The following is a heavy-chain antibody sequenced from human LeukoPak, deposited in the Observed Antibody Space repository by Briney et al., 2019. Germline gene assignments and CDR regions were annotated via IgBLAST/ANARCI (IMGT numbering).Heavy chain of an antibody. V-gene: IGHV3-74*01. CDR3: ARSSWYEIDY. D-gene: IGHD6-13*01. CDR1: GFTFSGSW. CDR2: INSDGSST. Sequence: GGSLRLSCAASGFTFSGSWMHWVRQAPGKGLVWVSRINSDGSSTSYAESLKGQFTISKDNAKNTLNRQMKSLRAEDTAVYYCARSSWYEIDYWGQGTLVTVSS. J-gene: IGHJ4*02.